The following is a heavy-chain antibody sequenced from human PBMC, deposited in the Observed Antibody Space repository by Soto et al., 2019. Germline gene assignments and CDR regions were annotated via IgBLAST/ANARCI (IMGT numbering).Heavy chain of an antibody. CDR1: GYTFTSYG. V-gene: IGHV1-18*01. CDR2: ISAYNGNT. CDR3: ASDPSYLEWLLSDFDY. J-gene: IGHJ4*02. D-gene: IGHD3-3*01. Sequence: GASVKVSCKASGYTFTSYGISWVRQAPGQGLEWMGWISAYNGNTNYAQKLQGRVTMTTDTSTSTAYMELRSLRSDDTAVYYCASDPSYLEWLLSDFDYWGQGTLVTVSS.